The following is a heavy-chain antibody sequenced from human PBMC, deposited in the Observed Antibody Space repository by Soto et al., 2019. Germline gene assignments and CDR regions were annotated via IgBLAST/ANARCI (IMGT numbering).Heavy chain of an antibody. D-gene: IGHD2-2*02. CDR3: ARGRGYCSSTSCYTATGNWFDP. Sequence: QVQLQESGPGLVKPSETLSLTCTVSGGSISSYYWSWIRQPPGKGLEWIGYIYYSGSTNYNPSLKRRVTISVDTSKNQFSLKLSSVTAADTAVYYCARGRGYCSSTSCYTATGNWFDPWGQGTLVTVSS. J-gene: IGHJ5*02. CDR1: GGSISSYY. CDR2: IYYSGST. V-gene: IGHV4-59*01.